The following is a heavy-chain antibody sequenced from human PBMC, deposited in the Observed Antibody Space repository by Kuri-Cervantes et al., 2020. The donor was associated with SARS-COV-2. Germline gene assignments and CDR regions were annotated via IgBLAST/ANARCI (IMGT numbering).Heavy chain of an antibody. CDR1: GFTFSSYG. CDR3: TRGSIAGRRGIFDF. CDR2: IRYDGSNK. D-gene: IGHD6-6*01. V-gene: IGHV3-30*02. Sequence: GESLKISCAASGFTFSSYGMHWVRQAPGKGLEWVAFIRYDGSNKYYADSVKGRFTISRDTSKNTVYLQMNSLRGDDTAVYYCTRGSIAGRRGIFDFWGQGTVVTVSS. J-gene: IGHJ4*02.